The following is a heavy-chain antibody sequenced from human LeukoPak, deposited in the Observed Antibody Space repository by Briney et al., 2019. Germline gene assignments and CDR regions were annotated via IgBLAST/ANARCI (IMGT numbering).Heavy chain of an antibody. J-gene: IGHJ6*03. CDR3: ARLPQKSGGYYYYMDV. V-gene: IGHV5-51*01. D-gene: IGHD5-12*01. CDR1: GYSFTSYW. Sequence: GESLKISCKGSGYSFTSYWIGWVRQMPGKGLEWMGIIYPGDSDTRYSPSFQGQVTISADKSISTAYLQWNSLKASDTAMYYCARLPQKSGGYYYYMDVWGKGTTVTVSS. CDR2: IYPGDSDT.